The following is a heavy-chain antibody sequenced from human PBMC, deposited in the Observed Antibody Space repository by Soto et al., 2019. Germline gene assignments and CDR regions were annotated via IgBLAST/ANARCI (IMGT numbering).Heavy chain of an antibody. V-gene: IGHV1-69*13. CDR2: IIPIFGTA. D-gene: IGHD2-15*01. Sequence: GASVKVSCKASGGTLSSYAISWVRQAPGQGLEWMGGIIPIFGTANYAQKFQGRVTITADESTSTAYMELSSLRSEDTAVYHCASSCSGGSCYNYNWFDPWGQGTLVTVSS. CDR3: ASSCSGGSCYNYNWFDP. J-gene: IGHJ5*02. CDR1: GGTLSSYA.